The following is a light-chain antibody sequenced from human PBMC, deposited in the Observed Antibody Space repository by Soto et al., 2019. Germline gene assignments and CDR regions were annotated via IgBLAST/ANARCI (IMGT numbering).Light chain of an antibody. J-gene: IGKJ1*01. Sequence: TTKSPATVSASVGDTVTVACRASQSVSGWLAWYQQKPGKAPKLLIYKASTLKSGVPSRFSGSGSGTEFTLTISSLQPEDFATYYCLQTYTSLTWTFGQGTNVDIK. V-gene: IGKV1-5*03. CDR1: QSVSGW. CDR2: KAS. CDR3: LQTYTSLTWT.